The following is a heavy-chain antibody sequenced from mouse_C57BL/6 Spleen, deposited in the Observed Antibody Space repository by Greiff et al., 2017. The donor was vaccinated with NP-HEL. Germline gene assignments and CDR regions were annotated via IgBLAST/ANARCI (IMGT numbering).Heavy chain of an antibody. CDR1: GFNIKDYY. CDR3: TRYDYDGSWGLWDY. V-gene: IGHV14-1*01. Sequence: EVQLQQSGAELVRPGASVKLSCTASGFNIKDYYMHWVKQRPEQGLEWIGRIDPEDGDTEYAPKFQGKATMTADTSSNTAYLQLSRLTSEDTAVYYCTRYDYDGSWGLWDYWGQGTTLTVSS. CDR2: IDPEDGDT. D-gene: IGHD2-4*01. J-gene: IGHJ2*01.